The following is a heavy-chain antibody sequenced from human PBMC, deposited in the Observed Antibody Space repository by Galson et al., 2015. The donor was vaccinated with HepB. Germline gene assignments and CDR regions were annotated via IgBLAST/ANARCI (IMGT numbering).Heavy chain of an antibody. CDR1: GYTFTGYY. D-gene: IGHD5-24*01. CDR3: ARGNGYSYDF. Sequence: ASGYTFTGYYIHWVRQAPGQGLEWMGRINPNSGGTNYAQKFQGRVTMTRGTSVRTAYMELSRLRSDDTAVYYCARGNGYSYDFWGQGALVTVSS. V-gene: IGHV1-2*06. CDR2: INPNSGGT. J-gene: IGHJ4*02.